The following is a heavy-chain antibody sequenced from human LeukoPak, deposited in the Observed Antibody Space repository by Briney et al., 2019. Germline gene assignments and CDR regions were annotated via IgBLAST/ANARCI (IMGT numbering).Heavy chain of an antibody. CDR3: LRGDSRDF. CDR1: GFAFSTYT. Sequence: GALRLSCAACGFAFSTYTMNWARQAPGKGLEWVASINSGGTTTHYAFSVKGRFTISRDNAQNFLYLQMNGLSGDDAALYCCLRGDSRDFWGQGTLVTVSS. J-gene: IGHJ4*02. D-gene: IGHD3-22*01. V-gene: IGHV3-21*06. CDR2: INSGGTTT.